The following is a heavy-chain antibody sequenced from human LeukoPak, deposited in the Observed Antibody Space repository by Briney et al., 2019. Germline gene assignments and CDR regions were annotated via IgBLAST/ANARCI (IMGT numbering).Heavy chain of an antibody. CDR3: ARVTGSIDY. Sequence: ASLKASCKASGYTSTSYDINWVPQATGERLEWMGWMNPKSGNTGYAQKFQGRVTMTRDTSISTAYMELSSLRSENTAVYYCARVTGSIDYWGQGTLVTVSS. CDR1: GYTSTSYD. D-gene: IGHD1-26*01. V-gene: IGHV1-8*01. CDR2: MNPKSGNT. J-gene: IGHJ4*02.